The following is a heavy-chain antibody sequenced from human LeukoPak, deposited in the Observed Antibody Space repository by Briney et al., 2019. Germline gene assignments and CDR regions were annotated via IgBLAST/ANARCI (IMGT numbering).Heavy chain of an antibody. Sequence: PGGSLRLSCAASGFTVSSNYMTWVRQAPGKGLEWVSVIYSGGSTYYADSVKGRFTISRDNSKNTLYLQMNSLRADDTAVYYCTRIVAGGAFDIWGQGTMVTVSS. CDR1: GFTVSSNY. D-gene: IGHD1-26*01. V-gene: IGHV3-66*01. CDR3: TRIVAGGAFDI. CDR2: IYSGGST. J-gene: IGHJ3*02.